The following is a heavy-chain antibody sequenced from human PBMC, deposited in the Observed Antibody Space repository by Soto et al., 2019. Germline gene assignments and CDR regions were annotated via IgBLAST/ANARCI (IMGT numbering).Heavy chain of an antibody. CDR2: IIPVFGTA. CDR3: ARDRNYSDAAFDY. CDR1: GGTFSRYA. D-gene: IGHD4-17*01. V-gene: IGHV1-69*19. Sequence: QVQLVQSGAEVKKPGSSVKVSCKASGGTFSRYAIIWVRQAPGQGLEWMGGIIPVFGTANYAQKFQGRVTTPADESTFRPYMELSRLTPEYTAVYYRARDRNYSDAAFDYWGQGTLVTVSS. J-gene: IGHJ4*02.